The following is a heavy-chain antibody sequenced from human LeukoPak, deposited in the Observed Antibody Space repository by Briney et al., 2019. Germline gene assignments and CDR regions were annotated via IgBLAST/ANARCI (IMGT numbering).Heavy chain of an antibody. J-gene: IGHJ3*02. V-gene: IGHV4-59*01. D-gene: IGHD4-17*01. Sequence: SETLSFTCTVSGGSISSYYWSWIRQPPGKGLEWIGYIYYSGSTNYNPSLKSRVTISVDTSKNQFSLKLSSVTAADTAVYYCARELYDYGDPERDSDAFDIWGQGTMVTVSS. CDR2: IYYSGST. CDR1: GGSISSYY. CDR3: ARELYDYGDPERDSDAFDI.